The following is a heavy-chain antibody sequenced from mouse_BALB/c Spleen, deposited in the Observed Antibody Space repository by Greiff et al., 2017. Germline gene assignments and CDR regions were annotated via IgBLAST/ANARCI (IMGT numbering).Heavy chain of an antibody. CDR2: IYPSDSYT. J-gene: IGHJ2*01. CDR1: GYTFTSYW. CDR3: TYLYYYGSSSDY. Sequence: QVQLQQPGAELVRPGASVKLSCKASGYTFTSYWINWVKQRPGQGLEWIGNIYPSDSYTNYNQKFKDKATLTVDKSSSTAYMQLSSPTSEDSAVYYCTYLYYYGSSSDYWGQGTTLTVSS. V-gene: IGHV1-69*02. D-gene: IGHD1-1*01.